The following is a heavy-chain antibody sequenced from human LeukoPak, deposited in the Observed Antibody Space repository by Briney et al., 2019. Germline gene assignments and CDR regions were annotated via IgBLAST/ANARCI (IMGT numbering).Heavy chain of an antibody. J-gene: IGHJ4*02. CDR3: ARGFRGSYGSGSYYNVYYFDY. Sequence: ASVKVSCKASGYTFTSYGISWVRQAPGQGLEWMGWISAYNGNTNYAQKLQGRVTMTTDTSTSTAYMELRSLRSDDTAVYYCARGFRGSYGSGSYYNVYYFDYWGQGTLVTVSS. CDR2: ISAYNGNT. D-gene: IGHD3-10*01. V-gene: IGHV1-18*01. CDR1: GYTFTSYG.